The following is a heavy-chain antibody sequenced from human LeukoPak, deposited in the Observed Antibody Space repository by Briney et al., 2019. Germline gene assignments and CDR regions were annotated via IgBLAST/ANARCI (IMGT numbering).Heavy chain of an antibody. D-gene: IGHD6-19*01. CDR3: AREQAVAGTFAFDI. CDR2: IIPIFGTA. Sequence: SVKVSCKASGGTFGSYAISWVRQAPGQGLEWMGGIIPIFGTANYAQKFQGRVMITADESTSTAYMELSSLRSEDTAVYYCAREQAVAGTFAFDIWGQGTMVTVSS. V-gene: IGHV1-69*13. J-gene: IGHJ3*02. CDR1: GGTFGSYA.